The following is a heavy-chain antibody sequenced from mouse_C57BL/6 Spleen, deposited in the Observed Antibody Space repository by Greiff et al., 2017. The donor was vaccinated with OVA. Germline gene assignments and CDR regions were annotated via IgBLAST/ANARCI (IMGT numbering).Heavy chain of an antibody. CDR2: IDPETGGT. J-gene: IGHJ2*01. V-gene: IGHV1-15*01. CDR3: TRLLRYFDY. D-gene: IGHD1-1*01. CDR1: GYTFTDYE. Sequence: QVQLQQSGAELVRPGASVTLSCKASGYTFTDYEMHWVKQTPVQGLEWIGAIDPETGGTAYNQKFKGKAILTADKSSSTAYMELRSLTSEDSAVYYCTRLLRYFDYWGQGTTLTVSS.